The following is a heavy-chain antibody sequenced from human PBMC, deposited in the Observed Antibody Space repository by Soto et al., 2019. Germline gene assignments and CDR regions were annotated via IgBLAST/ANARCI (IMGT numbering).Heavy chain of an antibody. D-gene: IGHD6-19*01. V-gene: IGHV3-23*01. CDR2: ISGSGGSI. CDR3: AKDTPLAAVAGIFDY. Sequence: GGSLRLSCAASGFTFSSYAMSWVRQAPGKGLEWVSAISGSGGSIYYADSVKGRFTISRDNSKNTLYLQMNSLRAEDTAVYYFAKDTPLAAVAGIFDYWGQGTLVTVSS. CDR1: GFTFSSYA. J-gene: IGHJ4*02.